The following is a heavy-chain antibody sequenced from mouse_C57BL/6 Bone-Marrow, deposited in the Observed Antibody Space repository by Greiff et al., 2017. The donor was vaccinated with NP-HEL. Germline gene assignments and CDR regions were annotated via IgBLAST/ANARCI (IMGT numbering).Heavy chain of an antibody. D-gene: IGHD3-2*01. V-gene: IGHV1-69*01. CDR1: GYTFTSYW. CDR2: IDPSDSYP. Sequence: QVQLQQPGAELVMPGASVKLSCKASGYTFTSYWMHWVKQRPGQGLEWIGEIDPSDSYPNYNQKFKGKSTLTVDKSSSTAYMQLSSLTSEDSAVYYCARGVRQLAYWGQGTALTVTS. J-gene: IGHJ2*01. CDR3: ARGVRQLAY.